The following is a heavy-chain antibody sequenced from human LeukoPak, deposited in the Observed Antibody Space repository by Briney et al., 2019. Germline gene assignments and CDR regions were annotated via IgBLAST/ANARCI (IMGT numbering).Heavy chain of an antibody. CDR2: INPYSGAT. D-gene: IGHD6-13*01. V-gene: IGHV1-2*06. CDR1: GYTFTGNH. CDR3: VKDQGSLTRSWYTGY. J-gene: IGHJ4*02. Sequence: ASVKVSCKASGYTFTGNHIHWVRQAPGQGLERMGRINPYSGATNFAQKFRGKVTMTRDTSITPAYKDLSSLTPDDTAVYFCVKDQGSLTRSWYTGYWGQGTQVTVSS.